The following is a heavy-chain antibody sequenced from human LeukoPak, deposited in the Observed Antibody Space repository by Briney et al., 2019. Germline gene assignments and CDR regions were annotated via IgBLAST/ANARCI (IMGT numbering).Heavy chain of an antibody. CDR1: GFTFSAYW. J-gene: IGHJ5*02. CDR3: ARAPMGGYTYTMGS. V-gene: IGHV3-74*01. D-gene: IGHD5-18*01. Sequence: GGSLRLSCAASGFTFSAYWMHWVRQAPGKGLVWVSRISSDGSSTNYADSVKGRFTISRDNAKNTLYLQMDRLRAEDTAVYYCARAPMGGYTYTMGSWGQGTLVTVSS. CDR2: ISSDGSST.